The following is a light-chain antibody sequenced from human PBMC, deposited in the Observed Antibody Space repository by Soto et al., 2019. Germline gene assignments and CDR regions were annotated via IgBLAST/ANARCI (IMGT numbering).Light chain of an antibody. CDR1: QTFDSY. V-gene: IGKV1-39*01. CDR3: QQSYSTPRYT. Sequence: DIQMTQSPSSLSASVGDRVTITCRASQTFDSYLNWYQQKPGKAPKLLIFGASILQSGVPSRFSGSGSGTDFTLTINNLQPEDFATYYCQQSYSTPRYTFGQGTKLEIK. CDR2: GAS. J-gene: IGKJ2*01.